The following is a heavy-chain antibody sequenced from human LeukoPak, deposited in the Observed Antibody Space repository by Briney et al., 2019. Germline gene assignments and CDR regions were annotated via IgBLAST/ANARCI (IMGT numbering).Heavy chain of an antibody. V-gene: IGHV4-59*01. CDR1: GGSISSYY. D-gene: IGHD1-20*01. CDR2: IYYSGST. J-gene: IGHJ4*02. Sequence: SETLSLTCTVCGGSISSYYWSWIRQPPGKGLEWIEYIYYSGSTNYNPSLKSRVTISVDTSKNQFSLKLSSVTAADTAVYYCARGDPGITGTTYFDYWGQGTLVTVSS. CDR3: ARGDPGITGTTYFDY.